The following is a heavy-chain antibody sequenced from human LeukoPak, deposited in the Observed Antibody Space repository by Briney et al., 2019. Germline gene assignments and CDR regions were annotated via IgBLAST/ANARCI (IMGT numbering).Heavy chain of an antibody. CDR2: IIPIFGTA. V-gene: IGHV1-69*05. Sequence: VASVKVSCKASGGTFSSYAISWVRQAPGQGLEWMGGIIPIFGTANYAQKFQGRVTITTDESTSTAYMELSSLRSEDTAVYYCARARGYSYGPADYWGQGTLVTVSS. CDR1: GGTFSSYA. CDR3: ARARGYSYGPADY. J-gene: IGHJ4*02. D-gene: IGHD5-18*01.